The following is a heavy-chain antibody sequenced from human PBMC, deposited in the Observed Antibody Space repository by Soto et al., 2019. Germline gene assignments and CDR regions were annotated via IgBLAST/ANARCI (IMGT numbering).Heavy chain of an antibody. CDR1: GGSISSYY. Sequence: SETLSLTCTVSGGSISSYYWSWIRQPAGKGLEWIGRIYTSGSTNYNPSLKSRVTMSVDTSKNQFSLKLSSVTAADTAVYYGACHDYGDYRGYYFDYWGQGTLVTVSS. J-gene: IGHJ4*02. CDR2: IYTSGST. D-gene: IGHD4-17*01. V-gene: IGHV4-4*07. CDR3: ACHDYGDYRGYYFDY.